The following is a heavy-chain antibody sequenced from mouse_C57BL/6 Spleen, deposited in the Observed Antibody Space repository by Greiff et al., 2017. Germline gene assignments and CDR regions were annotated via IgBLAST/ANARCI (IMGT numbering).Heavy chain of an antibody. Sequence: EVKLLESGPGLVKPSQSLSLTCSATGYSITSGYYWNWIRQLPGNKLEWMGYISYDGRNNYNPSLKNRFPITRDTSKNQFFLKLNSVTTEDTATYYCARAGDYYAFDYWGQGTSVTVSS. V-gene: IGHV3-6*01. J-gene: IGHJ4*01. CDR2: ISYDGRN. CDR1: GYSITSGYY. CDR3: ARAGDYYAFDY.